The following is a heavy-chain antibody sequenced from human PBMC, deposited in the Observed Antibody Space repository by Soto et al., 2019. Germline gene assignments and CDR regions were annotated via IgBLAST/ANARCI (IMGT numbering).Heavy chain of an antibody. CDR1: GDTFSIYA. CDR3: ASPQDLSYYERGHPPPLNC. J-gene: IGHJ4*02. Sequence: VKVSCKASGDTFSIYASNWVRQAPGHGLEWMGGIIPIFGKGNYTPKFQGRVTMTADESTHTAYMELNSLGSEDTAVYYCASPQDLSYYERGHPPPLNCWGQGTVVTVSS. V-gene: IGHV1-69*13. CDR2: IIPIFGKG. D-gene: IGHD3-22*01.